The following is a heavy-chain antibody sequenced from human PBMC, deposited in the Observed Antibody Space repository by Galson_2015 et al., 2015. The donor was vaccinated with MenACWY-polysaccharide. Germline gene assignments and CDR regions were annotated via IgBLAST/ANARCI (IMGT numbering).Heavy chain of an antibody. CDR2: IDWDDDD. CDR1: GFSLSTSGVP. CDR3: ALIPPAPSRQVPAYYYGMAV. J-gene: IGHJ6*02. Sequence: PALVKPTQTLTLTCTFYGFSLSTSGVPVSWIRQPPGKALEWLARIDWDDDDHSSTSLKTRLTISKDTSNNQVFLTMTNMKPVDTATYYCALIPPAPSRQVPAYYYGMAVWGQGTTVTVSS. V-gene: IGHV2-70*04.